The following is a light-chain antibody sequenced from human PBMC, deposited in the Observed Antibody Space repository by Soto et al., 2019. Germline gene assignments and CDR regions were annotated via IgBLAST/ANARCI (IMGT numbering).Light chain of an antibody. CDR1: SSNIGAGSD. V-gene: IGLV1-40*01. CDR3: YSAADNNQV. CDR2: GNT. J-gene: IGLJ2*01. Sequence: QSVLTQPPSVSGAPGQRVTISCTGSSSNIGAGSDVHWYQQLPGAAPKLLIYGNTNRPSGVPDRFSGSKSGTSASLAITGLQTEDEADYYCYSAADNNQVFGGGTKVTVL.